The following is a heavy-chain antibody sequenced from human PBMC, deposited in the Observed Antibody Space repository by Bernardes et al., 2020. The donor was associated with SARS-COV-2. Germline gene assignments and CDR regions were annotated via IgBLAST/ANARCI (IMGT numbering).Heavy chain of an antibody. Sequence: GWSLRLSCAASGFTFSSYWMSWVRQAPGKGLEWVANIKQDGSEKYYVDSVKGRFTISRDNAKNSLYLQMNSLRPEDTAIYYCARDVVGKDDLWGQGTLVTVSS. CDR1: GFTFSSYW. CDR3: ARDVVGKDDL. D-gene: IGHD2-15*01. V-gene: IGHV3-7*01. J-gene: IGHJ5*02. CDR2: IKQDGSEK.